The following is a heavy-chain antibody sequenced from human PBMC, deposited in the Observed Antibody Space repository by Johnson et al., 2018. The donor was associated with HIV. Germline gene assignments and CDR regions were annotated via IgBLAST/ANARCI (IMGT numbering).Heavy chain of an antibody. D-gene: IGHD6-13*01. CDR2: ISVGGGST. CDR3: AKDTSSSWSLDAFDI. Sequence: VQLVESGGGVVQPGGSLRLSCAASGFTFSDYYMSWIRQAPGKGLEWVSAISVGGGSTYSADSVKGRFTVSRDNSKNTLYLQMNSLRAEDTAVYYCAKDTSSSWSLDAFDIWGQGTMVTVSS. V-gene: IGHV3-23*04. CDR1: GFTFSDYY. J-gene: IGHJ3*02.